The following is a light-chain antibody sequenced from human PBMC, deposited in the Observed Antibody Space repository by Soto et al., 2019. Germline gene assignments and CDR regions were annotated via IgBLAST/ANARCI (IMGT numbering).Light chain of an antibody. CDR2: GAF. Sequence: EIVMTQSPATLSVSPGEGATLSCKASQSVSSKLAWYQQKPGQAPRVLIYGAFTRATGIPVRFSGSGSGTEFTLTISSLQSEDFAVYYCLQYNDWPFTFGHGTKLEIK. V-gene: IGKV3-15*01. J-gene: IGKJ2*01. CDR3: LQYNDWPFT. CDR1: QSVSSK.